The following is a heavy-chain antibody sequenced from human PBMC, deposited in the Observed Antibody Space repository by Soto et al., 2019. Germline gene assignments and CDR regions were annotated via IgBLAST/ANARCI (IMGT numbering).Heavy chain of an antibody. J-gene: IGHJ3*02. CDR1: GFTFSSYG. V-gene: IGHV3-33*01. D-gene: IGHD1-26*01. Sequence: GGSLRLSCAASGFTFSSYGMHWVRQAPGKGLEWVAVIRYDGSNKYYADSVKGRFTISRDNSKNTLYLQMNSLRAEDTAVYYCARDGFSGSYYAFDIWGQGTMVTVSS. CDR3: ARDGFSGSYYAFDI. CDR2: IRYDGSNK.